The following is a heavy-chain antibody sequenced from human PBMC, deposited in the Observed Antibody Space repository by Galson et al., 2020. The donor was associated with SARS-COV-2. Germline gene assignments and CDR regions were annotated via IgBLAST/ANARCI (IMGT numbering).Heavy chain of an antibody. CDR1: GFIFTNYY. V-gene: IGHV3-48*03. CDR3: ASPYLAAVSFFGAFDL. CDR2: ISDTGTNI. J-gene: IGHJ3*01. D-gene: IGHD6-13*01. Sequence: GGSLRLSCAASGFIFTNYYINWVRQAPGKGLEWLSYISDTGTNIYYPYSVKGRITTSSDNTKNSVYLQITSVSAEDTAVYYCASPYLAAVSFFGAFDLWGRGTMVTVSS.